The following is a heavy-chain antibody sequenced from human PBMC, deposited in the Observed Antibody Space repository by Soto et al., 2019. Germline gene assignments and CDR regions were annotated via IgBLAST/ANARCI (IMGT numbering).Heavy chain of an antibody. CDR2: IYYSGST. D-gene: IGHD3-10*01. Sequence: SETLSLTCTVSGGSISSYYWSWIRQPPGKGQEWIGYIYYSGSTNYNPSLKSRVTISVDTSKNQFSLKLNSMTAADTYVYYCARHNYGSGSTYFDYWGQGTLVTVSS. V-gene: IGHV4-59*08. J-gene: IGHJ4*02. CDR1: GGSISSYY. CDR3: ARHNYGSGSTYFDY.